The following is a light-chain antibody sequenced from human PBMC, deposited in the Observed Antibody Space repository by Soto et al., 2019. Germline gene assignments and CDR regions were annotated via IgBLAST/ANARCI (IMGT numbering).Light chain of an antibody. J-gene: IGKJ1*01. V-gene: IGKV3-20*01. Sequence: EIVLTQSPATLSLSPGERATLSCRASQSVSSYLAWYQQKPGQAPRLLIYGASSRATGIPDRFSGSGSGTDFTLTISRLEPEDFAVYYCQQYDSSLWTFGQGTKVDIK. CDR1: QSVSSY. CDR3: QQYDSSLWT. CDR2: GAS.